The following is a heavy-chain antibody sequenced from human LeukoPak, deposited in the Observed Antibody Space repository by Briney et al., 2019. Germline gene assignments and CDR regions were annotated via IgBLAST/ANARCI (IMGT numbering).Heavy chain of an antibody. CDR3: TRDRIASSIFGVVISPPDY. J-gene: IGHJ4*02. CDR1: GFTFGDYA. Sequence: GSLRLSCTASGFTFGDYAMSWVRQAPGKGLEWVGFIRSKAYGGTTGYAASVKGRFTISRDDSKSIAYLQMNSLKTEDTAVYYCTRDRIASSIFGVVISPPDYWGQGTLVTVSS. D-gene: IGHD3-3*01. V-gene: IGHV3-49*04. CDR2: IRSKAYGGTT.